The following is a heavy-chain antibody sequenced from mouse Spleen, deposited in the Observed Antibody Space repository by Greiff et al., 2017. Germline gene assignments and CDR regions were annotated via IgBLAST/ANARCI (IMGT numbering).Heavy chain of an antibody. CDR2: IDPANGNT. Sequence: EVQGVESGAELVKPGASVKLSCTASGFNIKDTYMHWVKQRPEQGLEWIGRIDPANGNTKYDPKFQGKATITADTSSNTAYLQLSSLTSEDTAVYYCARGGYGSRGTDYWGQGTTLTVSS. CDR3: ARGGYGSRGTDY. CDR1: GFNIKDTY. V-gene: IGHV14-3*02. D-gene: IGHD1-1*01. J-gene: IGHJ2*01.